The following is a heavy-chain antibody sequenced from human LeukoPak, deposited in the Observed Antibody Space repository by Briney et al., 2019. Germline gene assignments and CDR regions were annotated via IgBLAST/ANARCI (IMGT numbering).Heavy chain of an antibody. CDR3: ARVCRSSGWEAEEY. J-gene: IGHJ4*02. Sequence: SETLSLTCTVSGGSFSSYYWSWIRQPAGKGLEWIGRIYTSGSTNYNPSLRRRVTMSVDTSKNQFSLKLSSVTAADTAVYNCARVCRSSGWEAEEYWGQGTLVTVSS. CDR2: IYTSGST. V-gene: IGHV4-4*07. CDR1: GGSFSSYY. D-gene: IGHD6-19*01.